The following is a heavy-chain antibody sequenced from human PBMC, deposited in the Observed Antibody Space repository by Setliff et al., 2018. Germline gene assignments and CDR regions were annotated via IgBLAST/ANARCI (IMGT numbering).Heavy chain of an antibody. CDR1: GGSFSGYY. Sequence: SETLSLTCAVYGGSFSGYYWSWIRQPPGKGLEWIGEINHSGSTNYNPSLKGRVTISVDTSKNQFSLKLSSVTAADTAVYYCASSAGYSYGFRWGQGTLVTVSS. V-gene: IGHV4-34*01. CDR2: INHSGST. D-gene: IGHD5-18*01. CDR3: ASSAGYSYGFR. J-gene: IGHJ4*02.